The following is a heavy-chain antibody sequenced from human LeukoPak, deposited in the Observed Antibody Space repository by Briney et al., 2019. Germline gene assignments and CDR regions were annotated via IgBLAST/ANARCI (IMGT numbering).Heavy chain of an antibody. V-gene: IGHV3-23*01. J-gene: IGHJ4*02. Sequence: GGSLRLSCAASGFTFSSYGMSWVRQAPGKGLEWVSAISGSGGSTYYADSVKGRFTISRDNSKNTLYLQMNSLRAEDTAVYYCAKGQGYNYGDSIDYWGQGTLVTVSS. CDR2: ISGSGGST. CDR1: GFTFSSYG. CDR3: AKGQGYNYGDSIDY. D-gene: IGHD5-18*01.